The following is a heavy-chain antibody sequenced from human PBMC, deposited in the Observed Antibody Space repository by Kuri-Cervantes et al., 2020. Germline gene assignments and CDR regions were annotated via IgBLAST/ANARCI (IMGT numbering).Heavy chain of an antibody. CDR2: ISSSGSTI. D-gene: IGHD3-10*01. Sequence: GESLKISCAASGFTFSDYYMSWIRQAPGKGLEWVSYISSSGSTIYYADSVKGRFTISRDNAKNSLYLQMNSLRAEDTAVYYCARALYGSGSQFDYWGQGTLVTVSS. CDR1: GFTFSDYY. J-gene: IGHJ4*02. CDR3: ARALYGSGSQFDY. V-gene: IGHV3-11*01.